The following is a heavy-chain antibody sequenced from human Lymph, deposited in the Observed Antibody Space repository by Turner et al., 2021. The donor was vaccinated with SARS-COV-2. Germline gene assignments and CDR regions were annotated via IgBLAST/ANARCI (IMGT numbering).Heavy chain of an antibody. CDR3: ARDIPTTADYFDY. V-gene: IGHV3-21*01. CDR2: MSSSSSYL. Sequence: EVQLVESGGGLVKPGGSLRLSCAASGFTFSTYSMNWVRQAPGKGLELIAAMSSSSSYLYDADSVKGRFTISRDDAKNALYLQMNSLRAEDTAVYYCARDIPTTADYFDYWGQGTLVTVSS. CDR1: GFTFSTYS. J-gene: IGHJ4*02. D-gene: IGHD4-17*01.